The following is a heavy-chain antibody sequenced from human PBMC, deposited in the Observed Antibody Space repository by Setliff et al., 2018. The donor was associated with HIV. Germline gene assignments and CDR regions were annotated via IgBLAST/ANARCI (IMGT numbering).Heavy chain of an antibody. J-gene: IGHJ4*01. CDR2: LHSSGST. D-gene: IGHD2-8*01. Sequence: TLSLTCTVSGASVSNHYWSWIRQLPGKGLELIGSLHSSGSTSYNPSRKSRVTTSVDTSKNQFSLRLRSVTAADTAVYYCARKHPHCTYGVCYTETFDYWGHGMLVTVSS. V-gene: IGHV4-59*02. CDR3: ARKHPHCTYGVCYTETFDY. CDR1: GASVSNHY.